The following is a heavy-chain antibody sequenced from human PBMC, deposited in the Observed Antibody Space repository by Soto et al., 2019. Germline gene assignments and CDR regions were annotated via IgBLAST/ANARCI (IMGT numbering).Heavy chain of an antibody. V-gene: IGHV3-23*01. CDR3: ARRGSGSYYDY. CDR2: ISGSGDST. CDR1: GFTFSSYP. J-gene: IGHJ4*02. Sequence: EVQLLESGGGLVQSGGSLRLSCAASGFTFSSYPMRWVRQAPVKGLEWVSAISGSGDSTYYADSVKGRFTISRDNSKNTLYLQMNSLRAEDTAVYYCARRGSGSYYDYWGQGTLVTVSS. D-gene: IGHD1-26*01.